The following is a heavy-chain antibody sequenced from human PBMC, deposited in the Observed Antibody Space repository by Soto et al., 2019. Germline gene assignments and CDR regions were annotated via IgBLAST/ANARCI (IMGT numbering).Heavy chain of an antibody. V-gene: IGHV3-23*01. J-gene: IGHJ4*02. CDR3: AREYCTNGVCHNTDDY. Sequence: GGSLRLSCAASGFTFSSYAMSWVRQAPGKGLEWISAISGSGGSTYYADSVKGRFTISRDNSKNTLYLQMNSLRAEDTAVYYCAREYCTNGVCHNTDDYWGQGTLVTVSS. CDR2: ISGSGGST. CDR1: GFTFSSYA. D-gene: IGHD2-8*01.